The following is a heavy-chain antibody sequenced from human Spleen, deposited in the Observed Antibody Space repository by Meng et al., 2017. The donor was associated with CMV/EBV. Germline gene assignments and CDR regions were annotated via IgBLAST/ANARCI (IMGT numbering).Heavy chain of an antibody. CDR1: GGSVSSGDYY. J-gene: IGHJ5*02. CDR2: IYHSGPT. D-gene: IGHD3-10*01. V-gene: IGHV4-61*08. Sequence: SETLSLTCSVSGGSVSSGDYYWSWIRQPPGKGLEWIGYIYHSGPTNYNPSLKSRLTISIDTSKNQFSLQLNSVTAADTAVYFCVRGPTVRGWNWFDPWGQGALVTVSS. CDR3: VRGPTVRGWNWFDP.